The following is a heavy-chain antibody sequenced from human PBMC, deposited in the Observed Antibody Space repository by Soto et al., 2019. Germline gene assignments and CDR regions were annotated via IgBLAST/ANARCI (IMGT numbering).Heavy chain of an antibody. CDR1: GFSFINYG. V-gene: IGHV1-18*01. J-gene: IGHJ4*02. CDR3: ARDSRSRIPSTSLDY. CDR2: ISAYTATT. D-gene: IGHD2-2*01. Sequence: ASVKVSCKASGFSFINYGFTWVRQAPGQGLEWLGWISAYTATTKYAQKFQGRVTLATETSTSTAYLELGSLKSDDTAVYFCARDSRSRIPSTSLDYWGQGTLVTVSS.